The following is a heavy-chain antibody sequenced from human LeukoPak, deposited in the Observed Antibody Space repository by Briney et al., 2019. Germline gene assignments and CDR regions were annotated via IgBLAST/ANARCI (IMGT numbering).Heavy chain of an antibody. D-gene: IGHD3-22*01. CDR3: ARGSGGYSFDY. CDR1: GFTFSSYA. Sequence: GGSLRLSCAASGFTFSSYAMSWVRQAPGKGLECVSVIYSGGTTYYADSVKGRFTISRDNSKSTLYLQMNSLRAEDTAVYYCARGSGGYSFDYWGQGTLVTVSS. J-gene: IGHJ4*02. V-gene: IGHV3-66*01. CDR2: IYSGGTT.